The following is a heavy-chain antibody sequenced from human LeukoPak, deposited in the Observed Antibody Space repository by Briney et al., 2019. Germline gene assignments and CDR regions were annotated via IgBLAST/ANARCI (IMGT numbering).Heavy chain of an antibody. V-gene: IGHV3-7*01. Sequence: PGGSLRLSCAVSGFIFPKYWMSWVRQAPGKGLEWVANIKQDGREKYYVDSVKGRFTISRDNAKNSLYLQMNSLRADDTAFYYCAGGGYGGENRFWGQGTLVTVSS. J-gene: IGHJ4*02. CDR1: GFIFPKYW. CDR3: AGGGYGGENRF. CDR2: IKQDGREK. D-gene: IGHD4-23*01.